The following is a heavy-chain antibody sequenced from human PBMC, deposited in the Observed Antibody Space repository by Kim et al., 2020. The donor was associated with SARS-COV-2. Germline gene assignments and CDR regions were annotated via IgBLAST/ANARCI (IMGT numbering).Heavy chain of an antibody. Sequence: SETLSLTCTVSGDSITSGGYYWNWIRQQPGKGLEWIGSIYYGGNTHYIPSLKSRLTISVDTSKNHFSLNLNSATAADTAVYYCARDDSLGGFAYWGQGILATVSA. V-gene: IGHV4-31*03. CDR1: GDSITSGGYY. CDR2: IYYGGNT. CDR3: ARDDSLGGFAY. D-gene: IGHD7-27*01. J-gene: IGHJ4*02.